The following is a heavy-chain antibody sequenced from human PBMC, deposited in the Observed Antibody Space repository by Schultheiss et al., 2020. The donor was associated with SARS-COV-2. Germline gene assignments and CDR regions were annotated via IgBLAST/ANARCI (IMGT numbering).Heavy chain of an antibody. CDR2: IYYSGST. CDR1: GGSFSGYY. V-gene: IGHV4-59*01. D-gene: IGHD3-10*01. CDR3: ARAAVAMVRGVISYYYYGMDV. J-gene: IGHJ6*02. Sequence: SETLSLTCAVYGGSFSGYYWSWIRQPPGKGLEWIGYIYYSGSTNYNPSLKSRVTMSVDTSKNQFSLKLSSVTAADTAVYYCARAAVAMVRGVISYYYYGMDVWGQGTTVTVSS.